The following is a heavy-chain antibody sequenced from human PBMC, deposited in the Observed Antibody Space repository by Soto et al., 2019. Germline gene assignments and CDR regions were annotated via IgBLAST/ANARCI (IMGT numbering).Heavy chain of an antibody. CDR1: GYSFISQY. Sequence: ASVKVSCKASGYSFISQYIHWVRQAPGQGLEWMGIINPSGGTTSYAEKFQDRVTMTRDTSTSTVYMELSNLRSEDTASYYCIREELNRYNWKLRFYLWG. CDR2: INPSGGTT. V-gene: IGHV1-46*03. CDR3: IREELNRYNWKLRFYL. J-gene: IGHJ2*01. D-gene: IGHD1-1*01.